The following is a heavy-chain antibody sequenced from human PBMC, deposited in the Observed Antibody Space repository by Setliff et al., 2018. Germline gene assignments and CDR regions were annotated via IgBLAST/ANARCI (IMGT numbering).Heavy chain of an antibody. CDR2: IYTSGTT. Sequence: SETLSLTCSVSGGSISSGSYYWTWIRQPAGKGLEWIGHIYTSGTTKYNPSLKSRVTISVDASKNQSFLRLSSVTAADTAVYYCARDFSTPHFGVARGSYYYYMDVWGKGTTVTVSS. V-gene: IGHV4-61*09. CDR3: ARDFSTPHFGVARGSYYYYMDV. D-gene: IGHD3-3*01. CDR1: GGSISSGSYY. J-gene: IGHJ6*03.